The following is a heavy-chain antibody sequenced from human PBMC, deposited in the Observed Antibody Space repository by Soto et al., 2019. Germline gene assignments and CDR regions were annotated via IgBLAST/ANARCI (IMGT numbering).Heavy chain of an antibody. Sequence: QVQLVQSGAEVKKPGASVKVSCKTSGYTFTSYDIHWVRQATGQGPEWMGWMNPYSGNTVYAQKVKGRLIMTSNTSMSTAYMELSSLRSEYTAVYYCARTRFGAVAATWGQGTLVTASS. V-gene: IGHV1-8*01. CDR1: GYTFTSYD. J-gene: IGHJ5*02. D-gene: IGHD6-19*01. CDR2: MNPYSGNT. CDR3: ARTRFGAVAAT.